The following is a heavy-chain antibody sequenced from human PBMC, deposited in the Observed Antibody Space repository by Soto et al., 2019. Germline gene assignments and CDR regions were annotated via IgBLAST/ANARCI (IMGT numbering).Heavy chain of an antibody. CDR3: ASENWELRTFDY. V-gene: IGHV4-61*08. J-gene: IGHJ4*02. Sequence: PSVPLSLSCTVAGGSVRSGGYCWSWIRQPPGKGLEWIGYIYYSGSTNYNPSLKSRVTISVDTSKNQFSLKLSSVTAADTAVYYCASENWELRTFDYWGQGTLVTVSS. D-gene: IGHD1-26*01. CDR2: IYYSGST. CDR1: GGSVRSGGYC.